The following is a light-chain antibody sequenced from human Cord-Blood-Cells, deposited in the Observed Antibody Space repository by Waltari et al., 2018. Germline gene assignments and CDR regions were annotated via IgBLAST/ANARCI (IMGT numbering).Light chain of an antibody. CDR1: SSAVGGYTY. V-gene: IGLV2-14*01. CDR2: DVS. CDR3: SSYTSSSTYV. Sequence: QSALTQPASLSGSPGQPLTISCTGTSSAVGGYTYILWYQQHPGKAPKPMIYDVSNRPSGVSNRFSGSKSGNTASLTISGLQAEDEADYYCSSYTSSSTYVFGTGTKVTVL. J-gene: IGLJ1*01.